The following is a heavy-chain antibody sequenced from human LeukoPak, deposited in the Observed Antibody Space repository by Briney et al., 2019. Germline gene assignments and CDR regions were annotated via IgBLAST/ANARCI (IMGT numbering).Heavy chain of an antibody. V-gene: IGHV4-39*01. CDR3: ARQGSSSRFDP. CDR1: GGSISSYY. J-gene: IGHJ5*02. CDR2: IYYSGST. Sequence: KPSESLSLTCTVSGGSISSYYWSWIRQPPGKGLEWIGSIYYSGSTYYNPSLKSRVTISVDTSKNQFSLKLSSVTAADTAVYYCARQGSSSRFDPWGQGTLVTVSS. D-gene: IGHD6-13*01.